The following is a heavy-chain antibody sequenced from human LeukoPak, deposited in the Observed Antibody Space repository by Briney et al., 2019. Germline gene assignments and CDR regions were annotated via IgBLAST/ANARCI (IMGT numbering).Heavy chain of an antibody. J-gene: IGHJ4*02. CDR1: GGSFSGYY. CDR3: AGPNYSSGWPPFDY. CDR2: INHSGST. V-gene: IGHV4-34*01. D-gene: IGHD6-19*01. Sequence: SETLSLTCAVYGGSFSGYYWSWIRQPPGKGLEWIGEINHSGSTNYNPSLKSRVTISVDTSKNQFSLKLSSVAAAATAVYYCAGPNYSSGWPPFDYWGQGTLVTVSS.